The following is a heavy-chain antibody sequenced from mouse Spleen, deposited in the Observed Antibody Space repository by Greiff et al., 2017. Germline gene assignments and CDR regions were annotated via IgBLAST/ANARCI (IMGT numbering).Heavy chain of an antibody. CDR1: GYSFTSYW. J-gene: IGHJ3*01. D-gene: IGHD2-4*01. V-gene: IGHV1-5*01. Sequence: VQLQQSGTVLARPGASVKMSCKASGYSFTSYWMHWVKQRPGQGLEWIGAIYPGNSDTSYNQKFKGKAKLTAVTSASTAYMELSSLTNEDSAVYYCTREGLRLAWFAYWGQGTLVTVSA. CDR2: IYPGNSDT. CDR3: TREGLRLAWFAY.